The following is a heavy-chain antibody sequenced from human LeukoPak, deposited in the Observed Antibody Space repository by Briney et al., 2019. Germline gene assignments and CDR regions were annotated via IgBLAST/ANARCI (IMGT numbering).Heavy chain of an antibody. CDR3: ARIAAAGNRRLNY. Sequence: ASVKVSCKASGYTFTSYDINWVRQATGQGLEWMGWMNPNSGNTGYAQKFQGRITMTRNTSISTAYMELSSLTSEDTAVYYCARIAAAGNRRLNYWGQGTLVAVSS. D-gene: IGHD6-13*01. V-gene: IGHV1-8*01. CDR2: MNPNSGNT. J-gene: IGHJ4*02. CDR1: GYTFTSYD.